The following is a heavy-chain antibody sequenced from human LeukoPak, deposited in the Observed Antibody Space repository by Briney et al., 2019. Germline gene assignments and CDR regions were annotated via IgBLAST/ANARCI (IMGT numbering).Heavy chain of an antibody. CDR3: ARGRGPFDY. CDR1: GYTFTDYF. J-gene: IGHJ4*02. Sequence: ASVKVSCKTSGYTFTDYFVHWVRQAPGQGLEWMGWINPNSGNTGYAQKFQGRVTMTRNTSISTAYMELSSLRSEDTAVYYCARGRGPFDYWGQGTLVTVSS. V-gene: IGHV1-8*02. CDR2: INPNSGNT.